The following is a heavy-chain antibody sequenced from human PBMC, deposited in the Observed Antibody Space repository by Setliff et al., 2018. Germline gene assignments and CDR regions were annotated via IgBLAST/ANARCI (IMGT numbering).Heavy chain of an antibody. CDR1: GYTFTSYG. CDR3: ARDLGYSSGWYTTSSVVRWDY. J-gene: IGHJ4*02. CDR2: ISAYNGNT. D-gene: IGHD6-19*01. Sequence: EASVKVSCKASGYTFTSYGISWVRQAPGQGLEWMGWISAYNGNTNYAQKLQGRVTMTTDTSTSTAYMELRSLRSDDTAVYYCARDLGYSSGWYTTSSVVRWDYWGQGTLVTVSS. V-gene: IGHV1-18*01.